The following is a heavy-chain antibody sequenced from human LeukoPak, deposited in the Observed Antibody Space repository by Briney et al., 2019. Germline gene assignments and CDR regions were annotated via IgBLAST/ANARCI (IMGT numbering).Heavy chain of an antibody. CDR1: GVSITSSSYY. V-gene: IGHV4-39*01. J-gene: IGHJ4*02. Sequence: PSETLPLTCTVSGVSITSSSYYWGWIRQPPGKGLEWIGSIYYSGTTYYNPSLKSRVTISVDTSKNQFSLKLTSVTAADTAVYYCARSVAGGKYFFDDWGQGTLVTVSS. D-gene: IGHD2-8*02. CDR3: ARSVAGGKYFFDD. CDR2: IYYSGTT.